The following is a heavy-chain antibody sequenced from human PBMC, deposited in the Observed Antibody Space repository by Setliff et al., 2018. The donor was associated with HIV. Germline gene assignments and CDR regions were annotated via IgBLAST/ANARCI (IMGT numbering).Heavy chain of an antibody. D-gene: IGHD2-2*01. J-gene: IGHJ5*02. CDR3: VRGHCNSDKCWYTWFDP. CDR1: NYTLINYG. CDR2: IGSYSGYT. Sequence: ASVKVSCKASNYTLINYGVSWVRQAPGQGLEWMGWIGSYSGYTIYAQKFQDRLTMTTDTSTTTASMELRSLRSDDTAVYCCVRGHCNSDKCWYTWFDPWGQGTLVTVSS. V-gene: IGHV1-18*01.